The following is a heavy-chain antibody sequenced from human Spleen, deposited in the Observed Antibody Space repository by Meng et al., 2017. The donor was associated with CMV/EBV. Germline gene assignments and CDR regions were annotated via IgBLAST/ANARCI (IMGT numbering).Heavy chain of an antibody. Sequence: GGSLRLSCAGSGFTVSSSYMSWVRQAPGKGLEWVSVIYSGGGADYADSVKGRFTISRDNSKNTLYLQMNSLRAEDTAVYYCAKEGRAVAPPDWGQGTLVTVSS. J-gene: IGHJ4*02. D-gene: IGHD2-2*01. CDR2: IYSGGGA. V-gene: IGHV3-53*05. CDR3: AKEGRAVAPPD. CDR1: GFTVSSSY.